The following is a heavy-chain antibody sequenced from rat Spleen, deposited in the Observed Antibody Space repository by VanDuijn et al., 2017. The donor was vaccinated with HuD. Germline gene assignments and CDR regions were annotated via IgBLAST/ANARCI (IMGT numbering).Heavy chain of an antibody. CDR2: INYDGSST. CDR1: GFTFSSNW. D-gene: IGHD5-1*01. J-gene: IGHJ2*01. V-gene: IGHV5-29*01. CDR3: TTQWELYH. Sequence: EVQLVETGGGLVQPGSPLKLSCAASGFTFSSNWLNWIRQAPTTGLEWVASINYDGSSTYYRDSAKGRFTISRNNAKSTLSLQMDSLTSEDTATYYCTTQWELYHWGQGVMVTVSS.